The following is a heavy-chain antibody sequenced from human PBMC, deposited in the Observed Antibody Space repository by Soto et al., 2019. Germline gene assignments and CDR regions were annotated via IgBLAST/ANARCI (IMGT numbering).Heavy chain of an antibody. CDR2: INANSGGT. V-gene: IGHV1-2*04. Sequence: QEQEQRLEWMGWINANSGGTNYAQKFQGWVTMTRDTSISTAYMELSRLRSDDTAVYYFAREADCSGGSCYSDYWGQGTLVTVSS. J-gene: IGHJ4*02. CDR3: AREADCSGGSCYSDY. D-gene: IGHD2-15*01.